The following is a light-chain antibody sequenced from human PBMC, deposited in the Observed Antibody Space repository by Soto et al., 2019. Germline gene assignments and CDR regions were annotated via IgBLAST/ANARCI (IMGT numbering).Light chain of an antibody. CDR2: EVT. J-gene: IGLJ1*01. CDR3: SSYTGTNTLPYV. Sequence: QSALTQPASVSGSPGQSITISCTGTSSDVGSYNYVSWYQQHPGKAPKLMISEVTSRPSGVSNRFSGSKSGNTASLTISGLQAEDEADYYCSSYTGTNTLPYVFGTGTKVAVL. CDR1: SSDVGSYNY. V-gene: IGLV2-14*01.